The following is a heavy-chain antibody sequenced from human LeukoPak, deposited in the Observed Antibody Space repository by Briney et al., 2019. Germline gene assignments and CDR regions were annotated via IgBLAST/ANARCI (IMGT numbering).Heavy chain of an antibody. CDR3: AHFSGWLPDN. CDR1: GFALSTIGVS. Sequence: SGPTLVNPTQTLTLTCTFSGFALSTIGVSVGRLRQPPGKALECLGFISWNDEARYSPSLKTRLNIAKAASRNQVVLTMTNMDPLDTATYYCAHFSGWLPDNWGQGTVVTVSS. D-gene: IGHD6-19*01. V-gene: IGHV2-5*01. J-gene: IGHJ4*02. CDR2: ISWNDEA.